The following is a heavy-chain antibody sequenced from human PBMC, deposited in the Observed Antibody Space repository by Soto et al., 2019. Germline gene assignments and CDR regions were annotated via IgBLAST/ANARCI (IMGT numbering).Heavy chain of an antibody. J-gene: IGHJ4*02. D-gene: IGHD2-2*01. Sequence: PSETLSLTCAVYGGSFSGYYWSWIRQPPGKGLEWIGEINHSGSTNYNPSLKSRVTISVDTSKNQFSLKLSSVTAADTAVYYCARVSGGYCSSTSCYEGRGLLHYWGQGTLVTVSS. CDR3: ARVSGGYCSSTSCYEGRGLLHY. CDR2: INHSGST. V-gene: IGHV4-34*01. CDR1: GGSFSGYY.